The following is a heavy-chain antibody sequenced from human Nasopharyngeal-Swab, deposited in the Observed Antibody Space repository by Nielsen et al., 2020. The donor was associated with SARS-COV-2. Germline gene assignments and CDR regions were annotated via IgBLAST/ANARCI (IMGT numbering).Heavy chain of an antibody. CDR1: GYTFTNYA. Sequence: ASVKVSCKASGYTFTNYAIHWVRQAPGQRPEWMAWINTDNGDTRYSPKFQGRLTVSRDTSATTHYMGLSGLASEDTAMYYCVRDDGGSYLLDYWGQGTLVTVSS. D-gene: IGHD1-26*01. V-gene: IGHV1-3*04. CDR3: VRDDGGSYLLDY. CDR2: INTDNGDT. J-gene: IGHJ4*02.